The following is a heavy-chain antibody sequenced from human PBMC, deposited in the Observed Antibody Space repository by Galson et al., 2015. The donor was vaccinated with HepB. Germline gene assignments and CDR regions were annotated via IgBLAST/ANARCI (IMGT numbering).Heavy chain of an antibody. CDR1: GYTFTSKY. V-gene: IGHV1-46*04. CDR3: ARGRHYYDSSGQGPSDY. D-gene: IGHD3-22*01. Sequence: SVKVSCKASGYTFTSKYLQWVRQAPGQGLEWMGIINPSDGSTDYARKLRGRVTMTRDTPTSTVYMELSSLRSEDTAMYYCARGRHYYDSSGQGPSDYWGQGTLVTVSS. CDR2: INPSDGST. J-gene: IGHJ4*02.